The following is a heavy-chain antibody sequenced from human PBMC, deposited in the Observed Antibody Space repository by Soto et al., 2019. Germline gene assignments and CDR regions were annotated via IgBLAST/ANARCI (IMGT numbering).Heavy chain of an antibody. CDR3: ARATTVTTGAFDY. V-gene: IGHV4-34*01. CDR2: INHSGST. CDR1: GGSFSGYY. D-gene: IGHD4-17*01. Sequence: SETLSLTCAVYGGSFSGYYWSWIRQPPGKGLEWIGEINHSGSTNYNPSLKSRVTISVDTSKNQFSLKLSSVTAADTAVYYCARATTVTTGAFDYWGQGTLVTVSS. J-gene: IGHJ4*02.